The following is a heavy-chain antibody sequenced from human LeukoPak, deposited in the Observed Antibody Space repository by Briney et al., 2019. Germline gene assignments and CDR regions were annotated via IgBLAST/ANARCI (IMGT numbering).Heavy chain of an antibody. CDR1: GGTFNSYA. CDR3: ARVDSSSSLYYFDY. J-gene: IGHJ4*02. V-gene: IGHV1-69*06. D-gene: IGHD6-6*01. Sequence: SVKVSCKASGGTFNSYAISWVRQAPGQGLEWMGGIIPIFGTTNYARKFRGRVTLTADKSTSTAYMELSSLRSEDTAVYYCARVDSSSSLYYFDYWGQGTLVTVSS. CDR2: IIPIFGTT.